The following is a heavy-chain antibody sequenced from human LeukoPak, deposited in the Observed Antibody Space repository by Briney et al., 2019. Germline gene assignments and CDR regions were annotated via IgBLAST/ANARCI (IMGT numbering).Heavy chain of an antibody. V-gene: IGHV1-18*01. J-gene: IGHJ5*02. Sequence: ASVKVSCKASGYTFTSYGISWVRQAPGQGLEWMGWISAYNGNTNYAQKLQGRVTMTTDTSTSTAYMELRSLRSDDTAVYYCARDQRYCTSTSCYILDWFDPWGQGTLVTVSS. CDR2: ISAYNGNT. CDR1: GYTFTSYG. D-gene: IGHD2-2*01. CDR3: ARDQRYCTSTSCYILDWFDP.